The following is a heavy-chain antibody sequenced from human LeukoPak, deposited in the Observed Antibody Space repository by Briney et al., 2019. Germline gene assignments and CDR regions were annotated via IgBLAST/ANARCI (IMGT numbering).Heavy chain of an antibody. CDR1: GGSVSITTYY. D-gene: IGHD5-18*01. V-gene: IGHV4-39*07. CDR3: ARSRGYSVTSDY. Sequence: SQTLSLTCTVSGGSVSITTYYWAWIRQPPGKGLEWSGSMYYSGSTYYNPSLKSRVNISVDMSKNQFSLKLSSVTAADTAVYYCARSRGYSVTSDYWGQGTLVTVS. CDR2: MYYSGST. J-gene: IGHJ4*02.